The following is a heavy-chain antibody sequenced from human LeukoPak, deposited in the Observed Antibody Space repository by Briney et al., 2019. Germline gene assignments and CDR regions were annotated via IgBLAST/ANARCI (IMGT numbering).Heavy chain of an antibody. D-gene: IGHD2-21*02. Sequence: GGSLRLSCAASGFTFDDYAMHWVRQAPGKGLEWVSGISWNSGSIGYADSVKGRFTISRDNAKNSLYLQMNSLRAEDTALYYCAKDRGGLVVTYYYGMDVWGQGTTVTVSS. CDR2: ISWNSGSI. CDR3: AKDRGGLVVTYYYGMDV. J-gene: IGHJ6*02. V-gene: IGHV3-9*01. CDR1: GFTFDDYA.